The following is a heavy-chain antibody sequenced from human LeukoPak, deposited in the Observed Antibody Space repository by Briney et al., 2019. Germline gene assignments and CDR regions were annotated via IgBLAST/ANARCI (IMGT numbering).Heavy chain of an antibody. V-gene: IGHV1-2*02. Sequence: ASVKVSCKASGYTFTSYYMHWVRQAPGQGLEWMGWINPNSGGTNYAQKFQGRVTMTRDTSISTAYMELSRLRSDDTAVYYCARDSVRYFDWLLRRNWFDPWGQGTLVTVSS. CDR2: INPNSGGT. CDR1: GYTFTSYY. D-gene: IGHD3-9*01. J-gene: IGHJ5*02. CDR3: ARDSVRYFDWLLRRNWFDP.